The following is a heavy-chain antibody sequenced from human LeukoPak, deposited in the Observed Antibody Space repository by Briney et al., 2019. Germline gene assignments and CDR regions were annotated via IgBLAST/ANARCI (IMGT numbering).Heavy chain of an antibody. V-gene: IGHV4-39*07. CDR3: ASLSEYCSAGSCYLGWFDP. Sequence: SETLSLTCTVSGGSISSSYFWGWIRQPPGKGLEWIGSIYYNDNTYYNPSLKSRVTMSVDTSKNQFSLKLNSVTAADTAVYYCASLSEYCSAGSCYLGWFDPWGQGTLVTVSS. D-gene: IGHD2-15*01. J-gene: IGHJ5*02. CDR1: GGSISSSYF. CDR2: IYYNDNT.